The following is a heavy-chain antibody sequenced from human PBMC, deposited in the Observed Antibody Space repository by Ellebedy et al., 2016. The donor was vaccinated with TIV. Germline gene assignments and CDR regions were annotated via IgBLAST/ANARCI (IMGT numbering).Heavy chain of an antibody. Sequence: SETLSLXCTVSGGSFSSYYWSWIRQPAGKGLEWIGRSFMGGSTTYNPSLKNRVTMSADASTTQLSLSLSSVTAADTAVYFCARLRQSRDRSHWYFDLWGRGTLVTVSS. CDR3: ARLRQSRDRSHWYFDL. CDR2: SFMGGST. J-gene: IGHJ2*01. CDR1: GGSFSSYY. V-gene: IGHV4-4*07. D-gene: IGHD1-14*01.